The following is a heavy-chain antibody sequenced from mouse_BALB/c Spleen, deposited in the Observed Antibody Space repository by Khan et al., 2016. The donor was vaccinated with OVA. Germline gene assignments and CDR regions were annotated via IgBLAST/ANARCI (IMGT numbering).Heavy chain of an antibody. CDR2: IYPYNDDT. CDR1: GYTFTSYV. V-gene: IGHV1S136*01. CDR3: AKNYRNDVYFDY. J-gene: IGHJ2*01. Sequence: EVQLQESGPELVKPGASVRMSCKASGYTFTSYVMHWVKQKPGQGLEWIGYIYPYNDDTKYNEKFKGKATLTSDKSSSTAYMELSSLTSEDSAVYSGAKNYRNDVYFDYWGQGTTLTVSA. D-gene: IGHD2-14*01.